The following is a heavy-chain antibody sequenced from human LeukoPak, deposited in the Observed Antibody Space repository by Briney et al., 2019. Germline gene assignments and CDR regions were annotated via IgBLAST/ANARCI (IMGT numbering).Heavy chain of an antibody. CDR2: IRSKANSYAT. V-gene: IGHV3-73*01. J-gene: IGHJ4*02. D-gene: IGHD3-16*01. Sequence: GGSLRLSCAASGFTFSGSVMHWVRQASGKGLERVGRIRSKANSYATAYAASVKGRFTISRDDSKNTAYLQMNSLKTEDTAVYYCAFRGGRLDYYFDYWGQGTPVTVSS. CDR3: AFRGGRLDYYFDY. CDR1: GFTFSGSV.